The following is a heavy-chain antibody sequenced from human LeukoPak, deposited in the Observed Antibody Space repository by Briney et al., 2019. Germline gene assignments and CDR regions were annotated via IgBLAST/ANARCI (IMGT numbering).Heavy chain of an antibody. CDR1: GFTFSTYE. V-gene: IGHV3-21*01. J-gene: IGHJ6*03. D-gene: IGHD6-13*01. CDR3: ARDEWEGFPCGSWYVDRLNCYYYYYMDV. CDR2: ISSSSSYI. Sequence: EGSLRLSCAASGFTFSTYEMNWVRQAPGKGLEWVSSISSSSSYIYYADSVKGRFTISRDNAKNSLYLQMNSLRAEDTAVYYCARDEWEGFPCGSWYVDRLNCYYYYYMDVWGKGTTVTVSS.